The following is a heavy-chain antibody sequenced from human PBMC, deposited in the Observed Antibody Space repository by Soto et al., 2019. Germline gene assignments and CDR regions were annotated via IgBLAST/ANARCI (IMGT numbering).Heavy chain of an antibody. Sequence: SETLSLTCTVSGGSISSGDYYWSLIRHPPGKGLEWIGYIYYSGSTYYNPSLKSRVTISVDTSKNQFSLKLSSVTAAGTAVYYCARAPRFLAWLPYYLDYWGQGTLVTVSS. CDR2: IYYSGST. CDR1: GGSISSGDYY. V-gene: IGHV4-30-4*01. D-gene: IGHD3-3*01. J-gene: IGHJ4*02. CDR3: ARAPRFLAWLPYYLDY.